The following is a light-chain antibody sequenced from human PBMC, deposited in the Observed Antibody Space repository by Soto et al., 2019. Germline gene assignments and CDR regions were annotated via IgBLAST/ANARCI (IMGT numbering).Light chain of an antibody. Sequence: EIVLTQSPATLSLSPGERATLSCRASQSVSSYLAWYQQKPGQAPRLLIYDASNRATCIPARFSGSGSGTDFPLTICRLEPEDFAVYYCQQRSNWPPLIFGGGTKVEIK. CDR3: QQRSNWPPLI. J-gene: IGKJ4*01. CDR2: DAS. CDR1: QSVSSY. V-gene: IGKV3-11*01.